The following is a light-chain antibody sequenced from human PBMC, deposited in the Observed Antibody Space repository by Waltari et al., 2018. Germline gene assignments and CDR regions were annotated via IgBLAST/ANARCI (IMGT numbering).Light chain of an antibody. J-gene: IGLJ2*01. Sequence: SYVLTQPPSVSVAPGKTARITCGGNNIGSKSVHWYQQKPGQAPVLVIYYDSDRPSGIPERFSGSNPGNTATLTISRVEAGDEADYDCQVWDSSSDHQVVFGGGTKLTVL. V-gene: IGLV3-21*04. CDR1: NIGSKS. CDR3: QVWDSSSDHQVV. CDR2: YDS.